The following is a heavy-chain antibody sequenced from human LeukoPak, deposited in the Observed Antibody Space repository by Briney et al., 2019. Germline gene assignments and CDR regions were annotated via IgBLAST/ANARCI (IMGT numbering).Heavy chain of an antibody. CDR3: AKDADGSGSYLDY. V-gene: IGHV3-43D*03. Sequence: GGSLRLSCTVSGFTVSSNSMSWVRQAPGKGLEWVSIITWDGVSTYYGDSVEGRFTISRDNSKNSLFLQMNSLRAEDTAFYYCAKDADGSGSYLDYWGQGTLVTVSS. J-gene: IGHJ4*02. CDR2: ITWDGVST. D-gene: IGHD3-10*01. CDR1: GFTVSSNS.